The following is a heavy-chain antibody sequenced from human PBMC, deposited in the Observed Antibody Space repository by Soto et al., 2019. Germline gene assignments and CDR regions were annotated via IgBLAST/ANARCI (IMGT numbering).Heavy chain of an antibody. CDR2: ISGGGSTK. J-gene: IGHJ3*02. Sequence: PGGSLRLSCAASGFTFSDYYMTWIRQAPGMGLEWVSYISGGGSTKYYADSVKGRFTISRDNAKTSVFLQMNSLRADDTAVYYCARELASPDAFDIWGQGTMVTVSS. V-gene: IGHV3-11*01. CDR1: GFTFSDYY. CDR3: ARELASPDAFDI.